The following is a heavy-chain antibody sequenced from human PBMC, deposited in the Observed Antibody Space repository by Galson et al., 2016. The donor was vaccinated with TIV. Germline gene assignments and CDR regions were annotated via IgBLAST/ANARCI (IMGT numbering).Heavy chain of an antibody. Sequence: SLRLSCAASGFTFSSYEMNWVRQAPGKGLEWVSYISSGGGTIYYADSVKGRFTISRDNAKKSVYLQMNSLSAEDTAVYYCARDLAGPADYWGQGTLVTVSS. J-gene: IGHJ4*02. CDR1: GFTFSSYE. CDR2: ISSGGGTI. D-gene: IGHD1-1*01. CDR3: ARDLAGPADY. V-gene: IGHV3-48*03.